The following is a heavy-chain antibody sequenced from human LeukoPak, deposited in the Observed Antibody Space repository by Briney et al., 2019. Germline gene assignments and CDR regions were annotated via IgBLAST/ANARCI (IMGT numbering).Heavy chain of an antibody. CDR1: GYTFTSYD. J-gene: IGHJ6*03. Sequence: ASVKVSCKASGYTFTSYDINWVRQATGQGLEWMWWMNPNSGNTGYAQKFQGRVTMTRNTSISTAYMELSSLRSEDTAVYYCAREYLVQGVIFYYYYMDVWGKGTTVTVSS. V-gene: IGHV1-8*01. CDR2: MNPNSGNT. D-gene: IGHD3-10*01. CDR3: AREYLVQGVIFYYYYMDV.